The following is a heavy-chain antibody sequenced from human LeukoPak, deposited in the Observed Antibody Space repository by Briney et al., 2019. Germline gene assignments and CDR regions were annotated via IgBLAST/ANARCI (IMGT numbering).Heavy chain of an antibody. CDR1: GGSFSGYY. D-gene: IGHD3-10*01. Sequence: LSLTCAVYGGSFSGYYWSWIRQAPGKGLEWVSYISSSGSTIYYADSVKGRFTISRDNAKNSLYLQMNSLRAEDTAVYYCARDRHYYGSGSYYRGYYFDYWGQGTLVTVSS. J-gene: IGHJ4*02. V-gene: IGHV3-11*01. CDR3: ARDRHYYGSGSYYRGYYFDY. CDR2: ISSSGSTI.